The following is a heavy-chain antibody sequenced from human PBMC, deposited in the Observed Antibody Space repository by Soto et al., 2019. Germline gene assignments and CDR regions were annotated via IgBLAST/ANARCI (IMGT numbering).Heavy chain of an antibody. CDR1: GFTFTSSA. D-gene: IGHD3-16*01. Sequence: SVKVSCKASGFTFTSSAVQWVRQARGQRLEWIGWIVVGSGNTNYAQKFQERVTITRDMSTSTAYMELSSLRSEDTAVYYCAAVDPVWGGIYYWGQGTLVTVSS. CDR3: AAVDPVWGGIYY. CDR2: IVVGSGNT. J-gene: IGHJ4*02. V-gene: IGHV1-58*01.